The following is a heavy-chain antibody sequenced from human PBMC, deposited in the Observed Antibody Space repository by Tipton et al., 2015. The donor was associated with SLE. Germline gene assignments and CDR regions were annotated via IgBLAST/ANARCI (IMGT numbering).Heavy chain of an antibody. CDR3: ARHKTGTRAFDY. J-gene: IGHJ4*02. Sequence: TLSLTCAVYGGTVNGYYRSWIRQPPGKGLEWIGEINHSASTNYNPSLKSRVTMSVDMSRNQFSLKLTSVTAAATAVFYCARHKTGTRAFDYWGQGTLVTVSS. CDR2: INHSAST. CDR1: GGTVNGYY. V-gene: IGHV4-34*01.